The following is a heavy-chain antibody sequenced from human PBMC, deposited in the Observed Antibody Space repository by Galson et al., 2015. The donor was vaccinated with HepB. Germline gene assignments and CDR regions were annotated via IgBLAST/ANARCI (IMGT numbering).Heavy chain of an antibody. D-gene: IGHD6-13*01. CDR2: ISGNGGST. V-gene: IGHV3-64D*06. Sequence: SLRLSCAASGFTFSSYAMHWVRQAPGKGLEYVSAISGNGGSTYYADSVKGRFSISRDNSKNTLYLQMSSLRAEDTSVYYCVKGEQQMVFPPSDWGQGTLVTVSS. CDR1: GFTFSSYA. CDR3: VKGEQQMVFPPSD. J-gene: IGHJ4*01.